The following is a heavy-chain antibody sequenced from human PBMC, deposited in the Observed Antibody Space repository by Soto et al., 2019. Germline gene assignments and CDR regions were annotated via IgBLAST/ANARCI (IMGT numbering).Heavy chain of an antibody. CDR1: GFTFSSYD. CDR2: ISSGSSRI. Sequence: EVQLVESGGGLVQPGGSLRLSCAASGFTFSSYDMNWVRQAPGKGLEWVSYISSGSSRIFYADSVKGRFTISRDNAKNSLYLQMNSLRDEDTAVYYCARVIYGGWATIKDYYYYAMDVWGQGTTVTVSS. D-gene: IGHD5-12*01. CDR3: ARVIYGGWATIKDYYYYAMDV. V-gene: IGHV3-48*02. J-gene: IGHJ6*02.